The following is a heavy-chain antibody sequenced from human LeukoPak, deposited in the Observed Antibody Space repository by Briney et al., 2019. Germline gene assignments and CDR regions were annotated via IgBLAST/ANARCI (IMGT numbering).Heavy chain of an antibody. Sequence: GASVKVSCKASGYTFTGYYLHWVRQAPGQGLEWMGWLNPNSGGTNYAQNFQGRVTMTRDTSISTAYMELSRLRSDDMAVYYCASGGGGDYWGQGTLVTVSS. CDR2: LNPNSGGT. CDR1: GYTFTGYY. V-gene: IGHV1-2*02. CDR3: ASGGGGDY. D-gene: IGHD4-23*01. J-gene: IGHJ4*02.